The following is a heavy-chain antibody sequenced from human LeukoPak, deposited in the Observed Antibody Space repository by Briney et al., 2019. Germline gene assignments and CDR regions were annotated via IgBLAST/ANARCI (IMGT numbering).Heavy chain of an antibody. V-gene: IGHV4-30-2*01. J-gene: IGHJ2*01. CDR1: GGSISSGGYY. D-gene: IGHD4-17*01. CDR3: ARGRGTTVTTGSYWYFDL. Sequence: SQTLSLTCTVSGGSISSGGYYWSWIRQPPGKGLEWIGYIYHSGSTYYNPSLKSRVTISVDTSKNQFSLKLSSVTAADTAVYYCARGRGTTVTTGSYWYFDLWGRGTLVTVSS. CDR2: IYHSGST.